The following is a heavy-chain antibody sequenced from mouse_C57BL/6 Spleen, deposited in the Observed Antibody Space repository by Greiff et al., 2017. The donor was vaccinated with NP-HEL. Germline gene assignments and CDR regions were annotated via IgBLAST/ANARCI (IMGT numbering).Heavy chain of an antibody. Sequence: VKLMESDAELVKPGASVKISCKVSGYTFTDHTIHWMKQRPEQGLEWIGYIYPRDGSTKYNEKFKGKATLTADKSSSTAYMQLNSLTSEDSAVYFCARRSIYDGYYPYYFDYWGQGTTLTVSS. D-gene: IGHD2-3*01. J-gene: IGHJ2*01. CDR1: GYTFTDHT. CDR3: ARRSIYDGYYPYYFDY. V-gene: IGHV1-78*01. CDR2: IYPRDGST.